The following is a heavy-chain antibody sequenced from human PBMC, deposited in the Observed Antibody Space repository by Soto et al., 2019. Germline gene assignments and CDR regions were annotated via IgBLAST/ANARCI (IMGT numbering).Heavy chain of an antibody. CDR2: IYYSGST. V-gene: IGHV4-61*01. CDR3: ARGGSTVWFGELSPLDY. J-gene: IGHJ4*02. CDR1: GGSVSSGSYY. Sequence: QVQLQESGPGLVKPSETLSLTCTVSGGSVSSGSYYWSWIRQPPGKGLEWIGYIYYSGSTNYNPSLESRVTISVDTSKNQFSLKLSSVTAADMAVYYCARGGSTVWFGELSPLDYWGQGTLVTVSS. D-gene: IGHD3-10*01.